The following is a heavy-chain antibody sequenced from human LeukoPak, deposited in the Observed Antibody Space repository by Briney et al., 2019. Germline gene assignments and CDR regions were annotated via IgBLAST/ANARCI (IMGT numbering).Heavy chain of an antibody. Sequence: GGSLRLSCVASGFTFSSNGMHWVRQAPGKGLEWVAFIRNDGSNKYYVDSVKGRFTIYRDNSKNSVYLQMNSLRTEDTALYYCARAPFSAYDYPSDYWGQGTLVTVSS. CDR1: GFTFSSNG. CDR2: IRNDGSNK. J-gene: IGHJ4*02. V-gene: IGHV3-30*02. D-gene: IGHD5-12*01. CDR3: ARAPFSAYDYPSDY.